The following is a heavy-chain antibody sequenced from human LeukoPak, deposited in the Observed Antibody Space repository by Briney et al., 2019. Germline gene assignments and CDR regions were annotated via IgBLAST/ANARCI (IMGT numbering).Heavy chain of an antibody. CDR3: ARDRSSGYAGSFDY. J-gene: IGHJ4*02. D-gene: IGHD5-12*01. CDR2: ISYDGSKK. Sequence: PGRSLRLSCAASGLTFSSYAMHWVRQAPGKGLEWVAVISYDGSKKDYADSVKGRFTISRDNSRDTLYLQMNSLRPEDTAVYYCARDRSSGYAGSFDYWGQGTLVTVSS. V-gene: IGHV3-30-3*01. CDR1: GLTFSSYA.